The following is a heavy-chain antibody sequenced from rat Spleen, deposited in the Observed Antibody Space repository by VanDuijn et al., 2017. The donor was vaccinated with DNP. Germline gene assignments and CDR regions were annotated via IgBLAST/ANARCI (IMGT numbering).Heavy chain of an antibody. CDR1: VSTFSDYN. CDR3: ATHTFTGGIITPVAY. CDR2: IIYDGRRT. Sequence: EVQLVESGGGLVQPGRSLKLSCAASVSTFSDYNMAWVRQAPKKGLEWVATIIYDGRRTYYRDSVKGRFTISRDNTKSTLYLQMDSLRSEDTATYDCATHTFTGGIITPVAYWGQGTLVTVSA. V-gene: IGHV5S10*01. D-gene: IGHD4-3*01. J-gene: IGHJ3*01.